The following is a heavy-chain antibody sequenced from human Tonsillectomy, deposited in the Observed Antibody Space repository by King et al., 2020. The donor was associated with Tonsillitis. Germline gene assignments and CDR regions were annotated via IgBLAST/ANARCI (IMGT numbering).Heavy chain of an antibody. Sequence: VQLVESGGGLVQPGGSLRLSCAASGFTFSSYAMSWVRQAPGKGLEWVSGISGSGTSTYYADSVKGRFTISRDNSKNTLYLQMNSLRAEETAIYYCAKDQRGYCTSSSCYGFDIWGQGTMVTVSS. D-gene: IGHD2-2*01. V-gene: IGHV3-23*04. CDR2: ISGSGTST. CDR3: AKDQRGYCTSSSCYGFDI. CDR1: GFTFSSYA. J-gene: IGHJ3*02.